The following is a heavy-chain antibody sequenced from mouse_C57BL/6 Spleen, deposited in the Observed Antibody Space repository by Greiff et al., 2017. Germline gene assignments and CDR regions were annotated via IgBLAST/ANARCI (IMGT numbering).Heavy chain of an antibody. D-gene: IGHD2-4*01. CDR3: ARERLRYFDV. CDR1: GFTFSSYT. CDR2: ISGGGGNT. J-gene: IGHJ1*03. V-gene: IGHV5-9*01. Sequence: EVQLVESGGGLVKPGGSLKLSCAASGFTFSSYTMSWVRQTPEKRLEWVATISGGGGNTYYPDSVKGRFTISRDNAKNTLYLQMSSLRSEDAALYYCARERLRYFDVWGTGTTVTVSS.